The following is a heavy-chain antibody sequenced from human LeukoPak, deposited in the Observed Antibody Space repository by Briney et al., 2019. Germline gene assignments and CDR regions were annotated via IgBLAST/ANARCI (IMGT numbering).Heavy chain of an antibody. CDR2: IYYSGST. D-gene: IGHD2-15*01. J-gene: IGHJ6*03. CDR3: ARERVEDTYYYYMDV. V-gene: IGHV4-39*07. Sequence: SENLSLTCTVSGGSISSSSYYWGWIRQPPGKGLEWIGSIYYSGSTYYNPSLKSRVTISVDTSKNQFSLKLSSVTAADTAVYYCARERVEDTYYYYMDVWGKGTTVTVSS. CDR1: GGSISSSSYY.